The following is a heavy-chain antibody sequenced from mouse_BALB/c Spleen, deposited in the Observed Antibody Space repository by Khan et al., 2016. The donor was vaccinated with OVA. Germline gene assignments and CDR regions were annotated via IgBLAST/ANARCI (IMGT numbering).Heavy chain of an antibody. CDR1: GYTFTSYY. V-gene: IGHV1S81*02. Sequence: QVQLQQPGAELVKPGASVKIPCKASGYTFTSYYMYWVKQRPGQGLEWIGGINPNNGDTHFNEKFKNKAKLTVDKSSSTAYMQLSSLTSEDSAVYCCARSGYGNPFAYWGQGTLVTVSA. CDR3: ARSGYGNPFAY. D-gene: IGHD2-1*01. CDR2: INPNNGDT. J-gene: IGHJ3*01.